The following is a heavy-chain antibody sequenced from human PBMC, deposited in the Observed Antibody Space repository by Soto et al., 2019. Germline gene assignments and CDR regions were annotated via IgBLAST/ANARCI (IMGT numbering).Heavy chain of an antibody. CDR3: AADVDWFDP. J-gene: IGHJ5*02. D-gene: IGHD2-21*01. Sequence: GASVKVSCKTSGFTFSSSAVHWVRQARGHRLQWIGWIDVGSANANYAQMLQERVTISRDMSTSTAYMELSSLRPEDTAVYYCAADVDWFDPWGQGTLVTVSS. CDR1: GFTFSSSA. V-gene: IGHV1-58*01. CDR2: IDVGSANA.